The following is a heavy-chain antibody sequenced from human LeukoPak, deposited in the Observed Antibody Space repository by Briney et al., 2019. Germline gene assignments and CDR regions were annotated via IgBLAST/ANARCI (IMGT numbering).Heavy chain of an antibody. J-gene: IGHJ5*02. CDR2: IYYSENT. CDR3: ARHSVSEDWFDP. V-gene: IGHV4-39*01. D-gene: IGHD2-15*01. CDR1: GASISSNRYY. Sequence: PSETLSLTCTVSGASISSNRYYWGWIRQPPGKGLEWIGSIYYSENTYYNPSLESRVTIPIDTSKNQFSLNLTSVTAADTAVYYCARHSVSEDWFDPWGQGTLVTFSS.